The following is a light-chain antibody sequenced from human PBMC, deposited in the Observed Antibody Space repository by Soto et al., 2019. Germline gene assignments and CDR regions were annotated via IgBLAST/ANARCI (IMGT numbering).Light chain of an antibody. CDR2: DVS. Sequence: QSALTQPRSVSGSPGQSVTISCTGTSSDVGGYNYVSWYQQHPGKAPKLMIYDVSKRPSGVPDRFSGSKSGNTASLTISGRQTEDEADYYCCSYAGSHLYLVGTGTKVTVL. V-gene: IGLV2-11*01. CDR3: CSYAGSHLYL. CDR1: SSDVGGYNY. J-gene: IGLJ1*01.